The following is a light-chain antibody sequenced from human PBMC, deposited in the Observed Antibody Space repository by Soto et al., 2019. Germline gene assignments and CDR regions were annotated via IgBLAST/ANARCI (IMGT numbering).Light chain of an antibody. Sequence: TSSDVGGYNYVSWYQQHPGKAPKLMIYDVSNRPSGVSNRFSGSKSGNTASLTISGLQAEDEADYYCSSYTSRSSSTYVFGTGTTVTVL. CDR3: SSYTSRSSSTYV. CDR2: DVS. J-gene: IGLJ1*01. V-gene: IGLV2-14*04. CDR1: SSDVGGYNY.